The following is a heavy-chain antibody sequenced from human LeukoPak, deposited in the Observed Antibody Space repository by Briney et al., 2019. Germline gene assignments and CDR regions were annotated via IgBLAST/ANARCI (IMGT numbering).Heavy chain of an antibody. CDR1: GYTFTSYG. D-gene: IGHD4-17*01. J-gene: IGHJ4*02. CDR2: ISAYNGNT. V-gene: IGHV1-18*01. CDR3: ARGGDYVGGNFDF. Sequence: GASVRVSCKASGYTFTSYGISWVRQAPGQGLEWMGWISAYNGNTNYAQKLQGRVTMTRDTSTSTVYMQLSSLRSEDTAVYYCARGGDYVGGNFDFWGQGALVTVSS.